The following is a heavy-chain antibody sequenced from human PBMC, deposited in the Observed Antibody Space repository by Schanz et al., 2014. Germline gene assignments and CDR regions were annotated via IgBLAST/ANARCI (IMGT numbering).Heavy chain of an antibody. J-gene: IGHJ4*02. V-gene: IGHV1-69*02. CDR2: IIPILGLT. CDR1: GGTFSSYT. D-gene: IGHD6-13*01. Sequence: QVQLVQSGAEMKKPGSSVKVSCKASGGTFSSYTISWVRQAPGQGLEWMGRIIPILGLTNITQKFQGRVTITADKSTFTAYMEVSSLRSEDTAVYYCARSGSSNWYFFDYWGQGTLVTVSS. CDR3: ARSGSSNWYFFDY.